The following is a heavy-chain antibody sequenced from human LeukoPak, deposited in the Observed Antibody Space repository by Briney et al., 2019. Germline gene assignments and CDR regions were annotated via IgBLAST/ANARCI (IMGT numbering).Heavy chain of an antibody. D-gene: IGHD2-15*01. Sequence: GESLKISCKGSGYSFTSYWIGWVRQMPGKGLEWMGIIYPGDSDTRYSPSFQGQVTISADKSISTAYLQWSSLKASDTAMYYCARHPHVGWLPRGWFDYWGQGTLVTVSS. V-gene: IGHV5-51*01. CDR1: GYSFTSYW. CDR3: ARHPHVGWLPRGWFDY. CDR2: IYPGDSDT. J-gene: IGHJ4*02.